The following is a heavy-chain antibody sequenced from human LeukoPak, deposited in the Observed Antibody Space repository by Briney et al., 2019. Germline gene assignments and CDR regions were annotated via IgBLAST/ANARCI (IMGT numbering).Heavy chain of an antibody. CDR1: GGSISSSSYY. J-gene: IGHJ4*02. V-gene: IGHV4-39*01. CDR2: IYYSGST. D-gene: IGHD6-13*01. Sequence: SETLSLTCTVSGGSISSSSYYWGWIRQPPGKGLEWIGSIYYSGSTHYNPSLKSRVTISVDTSKNQFSLKLSSVTAADTAVYYCARMVPEYSSSWDGLFDYWGQGTLVTVSS. CDR3: ARMVPEYSSSWDGLFDY.